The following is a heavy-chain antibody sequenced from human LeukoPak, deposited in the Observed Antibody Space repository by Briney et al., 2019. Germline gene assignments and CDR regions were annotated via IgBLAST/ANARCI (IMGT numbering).Heavy chain of an antibody. CDR3: ARGDDCSGGSCYSWYFQH. Sequence: ASVNVSCKASGYTFIGYYMHWVRPAPGQGLEWMGWINSNSDGTNYAQKFQGRVTLTRDTSISTAYIELSRLRSADTAVYYCARGDDCSGGSCYSWYFQHWGQGTLVTVSS. CDR2: INSNSDGT. CDR1: GYTFIGYY. V-gene: IGHV1-2*02. D-gene: IGHD2-15*01. J-gene: IGHJ1*01.